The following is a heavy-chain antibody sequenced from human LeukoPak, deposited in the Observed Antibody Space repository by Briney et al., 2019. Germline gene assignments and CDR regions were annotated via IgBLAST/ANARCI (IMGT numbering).Heavy chain of an antibody. CDR2: ISAYNGNT. CDR1: GYTFTSYG. CDR3: ARVPSDIPFDY. V-gene: IGHV1-18*01. D-gene: IGHD3-9*01. J-gene: IGHJ4*02. Sequence: ASVKVSCTASGYTFTSYGISWVRQAPGQGLEWMGWISAYNGNTNYAQKPQGRVTMTTDTSTSTAYMELRSLRSDDTAVYYCARVPSDIPFDYWGQGTLVTVSS.